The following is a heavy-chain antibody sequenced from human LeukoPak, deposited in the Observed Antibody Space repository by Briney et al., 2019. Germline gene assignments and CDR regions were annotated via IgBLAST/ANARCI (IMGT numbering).Heavy chain of an antibody. J-gene: IGHJ5*02. V-gene: IGHV4-34*01. Sequence: PSETLSLTCAVYGGSFSGYYWSWIRQPPGKGLEWIGEINHSGSTNYNPSLKSRVTISVDTSKNQFSLKLSSVTAADTAVYYCAGWPTGDYPNWFDPWGQGTLVTVSS. CDR3: AGWPTGDYPNWFDP. CDR1: GGSFSGYY. CDR2: INHSGST. D-gene: IGHD4-17*01.